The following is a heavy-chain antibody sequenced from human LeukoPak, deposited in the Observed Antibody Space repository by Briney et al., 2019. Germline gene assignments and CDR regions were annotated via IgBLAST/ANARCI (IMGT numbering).Heavy chain of an antibody. CDR1: GFTFSTYA. J-gene: IGHJ3*02. CDR3: AKSPGNYYDSSGYYYPYAFDI. V-gene: IGHV3-23*01. D-gene: IGHD3-22*01. Sequence: GGSLRLSCAASGFTFSTYAMSWVRQAPGKGLEWVSAISGSGGSTYYADSVKGRFTISRDNSKNTLYLQMNSLRAEDTAVYYCAKSPGNYYDSSGYYYPYAFDIWGQGTMVTVSS. CDR2: ISGSGGST.